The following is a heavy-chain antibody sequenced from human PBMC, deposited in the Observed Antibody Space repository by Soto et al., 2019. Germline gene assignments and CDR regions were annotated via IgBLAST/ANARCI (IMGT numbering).Heavy chain of an antibody. CDR3: AGWWMYPPGSDP. Sequence: QLQLQESGSGLVKPSQTLSLTCAVSGGSISSGGYSWSWIRQPPGKGLEWIGYIYHSGSTYYNPSRKGRFTISVDGPKTQSSRKLGSVPPADPAVFYWAGWWMYPPGSDPWGQGTLVTVSS. J-gene: IGHJ5*02. D-gene: IGHD2-8*01. CDR2: IYHSGST. CDR1: GGSISSGGYS. V-gene: IGHV4-30-2*01.